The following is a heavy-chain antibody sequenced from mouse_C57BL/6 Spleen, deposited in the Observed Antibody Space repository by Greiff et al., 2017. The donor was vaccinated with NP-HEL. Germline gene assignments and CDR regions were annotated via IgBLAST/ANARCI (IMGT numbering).Heavy chain of an antibody. J-gene: IGHJ4*01. CDR1: GYTFTSYW. CDR3: AREGYDYRAMDY. CDR2: IHPNSGST. D-gene: IGHD2-4*01. Sequence: QVQLKQPGAELVKPGASVKLSCKASGYTFTSYWMHWVKQRPGQGLEWIGMIHPNSGSTNYNEKFKSKATLTVDKSSSTAYMQLSSLTSEDSAVYYCAREGYDYRAMDYWGQGTSVTVSS. V-gene: IGHV1-64*01.